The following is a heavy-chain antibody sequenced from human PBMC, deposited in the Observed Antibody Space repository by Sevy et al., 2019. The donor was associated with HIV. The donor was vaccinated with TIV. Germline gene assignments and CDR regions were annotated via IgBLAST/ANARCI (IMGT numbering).Heavy chain of an antibody. CDR1: GFTFDDYG. CDR3: ARSLGDCTNGVCSHSDA. V-gene: IGHV3-20*04. CDR2: INWNGGST. D-gene: IGHD2-8*01. Sequence: GGSLRLSCAASGFTFDDYGMTWVRQAPGKGLEWVSGINWNGGSTGYADSVKGRFTMSRDNAKNLWYLQMKSLRAEDTALYYCARSLGDCTNGVCSHSDAWGQGTLVTVSS. J-gene: IGHJ5*02.